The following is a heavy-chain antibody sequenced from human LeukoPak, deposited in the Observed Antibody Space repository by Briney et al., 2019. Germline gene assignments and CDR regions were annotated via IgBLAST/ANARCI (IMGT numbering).Heavy chain of an antibody. CDR1: GFTFSSYS. Sequence: PGGSLRLSCAASGFTFSSYSMNWVRQAPGKGLEWVSYISSSSSYTNYADSVKGRFTISRDNAKNSLYLQMNSLRAEDTAVYYCARWDYDFWSGETGHDAFDIWGQGTMVTVSS. CDR2: ISSSSSYT. V-gene: IGHV3-21*05. CDR3: ARWDYDFWSGETGHDAFDI. D-gene: IGHD3-3*01. J-gene: IGHJ3*02.